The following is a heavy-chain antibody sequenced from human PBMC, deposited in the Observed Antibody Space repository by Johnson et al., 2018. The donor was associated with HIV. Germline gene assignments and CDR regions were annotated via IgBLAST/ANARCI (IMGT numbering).Heavy chain of an antibody. J-gene: IGHJ3*02. V-gene: IGHV3-64*01. CDR1: GFTFSSHA. CDR3: ARDPLAYDNFWSGSLHAFDI. D-gene: IGHD3-3*01. CDR2: ISGNGGST. Sequence: VQLVESGGGVVQPGRSLRLSCAASGFTFSSHAMHWVRQAPGKGLEYVLGISGNGGSTDYANSVKGRITISRANAKNSLYLQMNSLRAVATAVYYCARDPLAYDNFWSGSLHAFDIWGQGTKVTVSS.